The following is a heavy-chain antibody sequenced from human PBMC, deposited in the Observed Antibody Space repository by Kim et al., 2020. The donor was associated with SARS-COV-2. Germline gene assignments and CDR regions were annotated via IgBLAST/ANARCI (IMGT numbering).Heavy chain of an antibody. J-gene: IGHJ4*02. CDR3: AAGGSSGWYDYFDS. D-gene: IGHD6-19*01. Sequence: GGSLRLSCAASGFTFSSYTMHWVRQAPGKGLEWVAVISYDGSNKYYADSVKGRFTISRDNSKNTLYLQMNSLRAEDTAVYYCAAGGSSGWYDYFDSWGQG. CDR1: GFTFSSYT. V-gene: IGHV3-30*04. CDR2: ISYDGSNK.